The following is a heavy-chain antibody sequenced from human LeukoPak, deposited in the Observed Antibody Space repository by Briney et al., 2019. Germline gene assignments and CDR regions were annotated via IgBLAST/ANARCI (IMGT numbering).Heavy chain of an antibody. CDR2: IYTSGST. CDR3: ARAKNDKYYFYGMDV. D-gene: IGHD2/OR15-2a*01. V-gene: IGHV4-4*07. Sequence: PPQSLSLACTVSGGSISTYYYNWIRQPAGEGLEWIGRIYTSGSTNYNPSLKSRVTMSVDTSQNQFSMMMSSVTAADTAVYYCARAKNDKYYFYGMDVWGQGTTVTVSS. J-gene: IGHJ6*02. CDR1: GGSISTYY.